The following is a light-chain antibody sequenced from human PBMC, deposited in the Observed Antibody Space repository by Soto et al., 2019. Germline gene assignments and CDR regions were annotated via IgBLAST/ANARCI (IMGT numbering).Light chain of an antibody. CDR1: SSDVGGYNY. CDR3: SSYTSSYV. CDR2: EVS. V-gene: IGLV2-14*01. J-gene: IGLJ1*01. Sequence: QSALTQPASVSGSPGQSITISCTGTSSDVGGYNYVSWYQQHPGKAPKLMIYEVSNRPSGVSNRFSGSKSGNTASLTIPGLQAEDEADYYCSSYTSSYVFGTGIKVTVL.